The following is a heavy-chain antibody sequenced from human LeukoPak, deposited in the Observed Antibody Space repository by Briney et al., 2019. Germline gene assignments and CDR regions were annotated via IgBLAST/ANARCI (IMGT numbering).Heavy chain of an antibody. D-gene: IGHD3-22*01. CDR1: GFTFSSYG. Sequence: GGSLRLSCAASGFTFSSYGMHWVRQAPGKGLEWVAVISYDGSNKYYADSVKGRFTISRDNSKNTLYLQMNSLRAEDTAVYYCAKVVGYYDSSGYFDYWGQGTLVTVSS. CDR3: AKVVGYYDSSGYFDY. CDR2: ISYDGSNK. J-gene: IGHJ4*02. V-gene: IGHV3-30*18.